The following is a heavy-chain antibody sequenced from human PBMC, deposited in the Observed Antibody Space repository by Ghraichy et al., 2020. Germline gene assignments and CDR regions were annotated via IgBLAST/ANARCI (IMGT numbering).Heavy chain of an antibody. CDR1: GYSFTSYW. CDR3: ASTGHSYGQAGEPDAFDI. Sequence: GESLNISCKGSGYSFTSYWIGWVRQMPGKGLEWMGIIYPGDSDTRYSPSFQGQVTISADKSISTAYLQWSSLKASDTAMYYCASTGHSYGQAGEPDAFDIWGQGTMVTVSS. J-gene: IGHJ3*02. CDR2: IYPGDSDT. V-gene: IGHV5-51*01. D-gene: IGHD5-18*01.